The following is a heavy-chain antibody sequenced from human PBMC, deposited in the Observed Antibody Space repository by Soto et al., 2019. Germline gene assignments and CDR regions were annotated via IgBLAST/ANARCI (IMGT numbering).Heavy chain of an antibody. Sequence: GESLKISCKGSGYSFTSYWISWVRQMPGKGLEWMGRIDPSDSYTNYSPSFQGHVTISADKSISTAYLQWSSLKASDTAMYYCASPLGYYDSSGLRRDAFDIWGQGTMVTVS. D-gene: IGHD3-22*01. CDR1: GYSFTSYW. CDR3: ASPLGYYDSSGLRRDAFDI. J-gene: IGHJ3*02. CDR2: IDPSDSYT. V-gene: IGHV5-10-1*01.